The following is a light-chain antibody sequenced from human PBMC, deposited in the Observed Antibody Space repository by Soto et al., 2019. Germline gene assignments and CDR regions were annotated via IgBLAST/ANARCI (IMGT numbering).Light chain of an antibody. CDR1: QSLVYSDGTTY. CDR3: MQGTHWPHN. Sequence: DVVMTQSPLSLPVTLAQQASISCRSSQSLVYSDGTTYLTWFQQKPGQSPRRLIYKVSTRDSGVTDRFSGSGSGTDFTLSISRVEAEDVGIYDCMQGTHWPHNFGQGTKLEIK. CDR2: KVS. V-gene: IGKV2-30*01. J-gene: IGKJ2*01.